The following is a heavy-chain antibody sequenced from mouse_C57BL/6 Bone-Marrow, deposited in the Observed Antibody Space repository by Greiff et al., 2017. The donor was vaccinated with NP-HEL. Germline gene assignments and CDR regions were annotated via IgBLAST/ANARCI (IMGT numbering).Heavy chain of an antibody. CDR2: INPYNGGT. Sequence: LQESGPVLVKPGASVKMSCKASGYTFTDHYMNWVKQSHGKSLEWIGVINPYNGGTSYNQKFKGKATLTVDKSSSTAYMELNSLTSEDSAVYYCARGYYYAMDYWGQGTSVTVSS. V-gene: IGHV1-19*01. CDR3: ARGYYYAMDY. J-gene: IGHJ4*01. CDR1: GYTFTDHY.